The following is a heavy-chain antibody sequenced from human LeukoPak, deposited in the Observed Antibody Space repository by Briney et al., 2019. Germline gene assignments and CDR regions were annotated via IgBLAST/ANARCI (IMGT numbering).Heavy chain of an antibody. Sequence: SETLSLTCTVSGGSTSSYYWNWIRQPPGKGLEWIGYIYYSGSTNYNPSLKSRVTISVDTSKNQFSLKLSSVTAADTAVYYCARGADSSGYYSIFYFDYWGQGTLVTVSS. D-gene: IGHD3-22*01. V-gene: IGHV4-59*01. J-gene: IGHJ4*02. CDR1: GGSTSSYY. CDR2: IYYSGST. CDR3: ARGADSSGYYSIFYFDY.